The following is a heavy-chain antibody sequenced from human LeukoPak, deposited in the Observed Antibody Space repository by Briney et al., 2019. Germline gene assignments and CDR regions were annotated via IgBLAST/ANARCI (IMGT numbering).Heavy chain of an antibody. CDR1: GGSIGSGDYA. J-gene: IGHJ4*02. V-gene: IGHV4-30-2*01. CDR3: ARDLQSGGYFDY. Sequence: SETLSLTCAVSGGSIGSGDYAWSWIRQPPGKGLEWIGYIYHSGSTYYNPSLKSRVTMSVDRSKNQFSLKLSSVTAADTAVYYCARDLQSGGYFDYWGQGTLVTVSS. CDR2: IYHSGST. D-gene: IGHD2-8*02.